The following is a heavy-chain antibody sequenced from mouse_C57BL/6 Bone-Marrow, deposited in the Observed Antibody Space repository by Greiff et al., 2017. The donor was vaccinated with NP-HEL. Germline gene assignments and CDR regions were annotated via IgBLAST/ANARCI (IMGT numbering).Heavy chain of an antibody. D-gene: IGHD3-2*02. V-gene: IGHV1-55*01. CDR2: IYPGSGST. J-gene: IGHJ3*01. Sequence: QVQLKQPGAELVKPGASVKMSCKASGYTFTSYWITWVKQRPGQGLEWIGDIYPGSGSTNYNEKFKSKATLTVDTSSSTAYMQLSSLTSEDSAVYYCARYQLRLPYFAYWGQGTLVTVSA. CDR3: ARYQLRLPYFAY. CDR1: GYTFTSYW.